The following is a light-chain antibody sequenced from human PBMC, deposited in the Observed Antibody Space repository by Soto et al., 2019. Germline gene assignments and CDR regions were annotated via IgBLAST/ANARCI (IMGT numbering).Light chain of an antibody. Sequence: ETVMTQSPATLSLSPGERATLSCRASQSVSTNLVWYQQRPGQAPRLLIYSASIRATGIPARFSGSGSEKEFTLTISSLQSEDSALYYCQQYKNWPPWTFGQGTKVEV. CDR2: SAS. J-gene: IGKJ1*01. V-gene: IGKV3-15*01. CDR3: QQYKNWPPWT. CDR1: QSVSTN.